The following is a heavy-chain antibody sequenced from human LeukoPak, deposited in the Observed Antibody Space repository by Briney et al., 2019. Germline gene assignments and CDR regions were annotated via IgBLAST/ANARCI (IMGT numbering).Heavy chain of an antibody. V-gene: IGHV4-34*01. CDR1: DGSFSGHY. Sequence: SETLSLTCAVYDGSFSGHYWTWIRQPPGKGLEWIGEINHSGSTNYNPSLKSRVTISVDTSKNQFSLKLSSVTAADTAVYYCARLYSPPRARGGYSSGWRPAGNWFDPWGQGTLVTVSS. D-gene: IGHD6-19*01. J-gene: IGHJ5*02. CDR3: ARLYSPPRARGGYSSGWRPAGNWFDP. CDR2: INHSGST.